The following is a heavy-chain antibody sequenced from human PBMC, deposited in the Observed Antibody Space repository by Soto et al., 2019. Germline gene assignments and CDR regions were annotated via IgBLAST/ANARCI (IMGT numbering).Heavy chain of an antibody. V-gene: IGHV3-11*06. Sequence: QVQLVESGGGLVKPGGSLRLSCEGSGFTFSDYYISWIRQAPGKGLEWISYSSNSGTFSRYADSVKGRFSISRDNTKNLLYLKMNSLRAEDTAVYYCARSGDNYQRLDYWGHGTPVTVSS. CDR3: ARSGDNYQRLDY. J-gene: IGHJ4*01. D-gene: IGHD2-2*01. CDR2: SSNSGTFS. CDR1: GFTFSDYY.